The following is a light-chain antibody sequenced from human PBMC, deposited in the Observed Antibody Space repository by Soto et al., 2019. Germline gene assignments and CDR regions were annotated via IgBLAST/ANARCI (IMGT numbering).Light chain of an antibody. J-gene: IGLJ2*01. Sequence: QSVLTQPPSVSEAPGQRVTISCTGSSSNIGAGYDVHWYQQLPGTAPKLLISGNSNRPSGVPDRFSGSKSGTSASLVITGLQAEDEADYYCQSYDSSLSAHVVFGGGTKLTVL. V-gene: IGLV1-40*01. CDR1: SSNIGAGYD. CDR2: GNS. CDR3: QSYDSSLSAHVV.